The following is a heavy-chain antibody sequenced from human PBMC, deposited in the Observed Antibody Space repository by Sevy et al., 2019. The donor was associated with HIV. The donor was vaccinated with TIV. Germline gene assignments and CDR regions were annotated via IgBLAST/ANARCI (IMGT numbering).Heavy chain of an antibody. CDR1: GGSIVSSSFY. V-gene: IGHV4-39*01. J-gene: IGHJ6*03. D-gene: IGHD3-10*01. CDR3: ARQRDSFGSGASRFYYMDI. Sequence: SETLSLSCTVSGGSIVSSSFYWGWIRQPPGKGLQWVGSLYFSGTTYYNPSLKSRLSISVDTSKNQLSLRLTSVTAADTALYYCARQRDSFGSGASRFYYMDIWGKGTTVTVSS. CDR2: LYFSGTT.